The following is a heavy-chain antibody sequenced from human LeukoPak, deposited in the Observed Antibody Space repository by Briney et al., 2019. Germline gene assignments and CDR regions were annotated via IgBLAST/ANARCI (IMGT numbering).Heavy chain of an antibody. CDR2: IIPILGIA. Sequence: GSSVKVSCKASGGTFSSYAISWVRQAPGQGLEWMGRIIPILGIANYAQKLQGRVTMTTDTSTSTAYMELRSLRSDDTAVYYCARVDEYSSSRDFDYWGQGTLVTGSS. V-gene: IGHV1-69*04. CDR1: GGTFSSYA. J-gene: IGHJ4*02. D-gene: IGHD6-6*01. CDR3: ARVDEYSSSRDFDY.